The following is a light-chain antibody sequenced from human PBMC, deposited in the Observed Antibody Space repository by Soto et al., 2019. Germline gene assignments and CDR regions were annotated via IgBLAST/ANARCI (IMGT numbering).Light chain of an antibody. J-gene: IGLJ1*01. CDR3: CSYAGSYSYV. CDR2: VVS. CDR1: SSDVGGYNY. Sequence: SVLTQPRSVSGSPGQSVTISCTGTSSDVGGYNYVSWYQQHPGKAPKLMIYVVSKRPSGVPDRFSGSKSGNTASLTISGLQAEDEADYYCCSYAGSYSYVFGTGTKVTVL. V-gene: IGLV2-11*01.